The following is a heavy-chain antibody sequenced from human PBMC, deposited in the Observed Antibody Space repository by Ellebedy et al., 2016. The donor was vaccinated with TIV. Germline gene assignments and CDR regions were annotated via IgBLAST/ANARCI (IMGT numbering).Heavy chain of an antibody. J-gene: IGHJ4*02. V-gene: IGHV4-59*01. CDR2: IHYNGRT. CDR3: ARTHMVRGVHYPYYFDY. Sequence: SETLSLXXTVSSGSISTYYWSWIRQPPGKGLEWIAYIHYNGRTKYNPSLKSRVTISVDTSKNQFSLKLSSVTAADTAVYYCARTHMVRGVHYPYYFDYWGQGTLVTVSS. D-gene: IGHD3-10*01. CDR1: SGSISTYY.